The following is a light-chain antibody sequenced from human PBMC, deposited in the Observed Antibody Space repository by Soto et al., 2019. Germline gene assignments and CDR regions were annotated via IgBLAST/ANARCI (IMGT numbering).Light chain of an antibody. CDR1: QGISTW. CDR2: AAS. Sequence: DIQMTQSPSSVSASVGDRVTITCRASQGISTWLAWYQQKPGSAPKLLIYAASSLQSGVPSRFSGSGSGTYFTLTITSLQPEDFATYYCLQSDSFPHTFGQGTKLHIK. V-gene: IGKV1-12*01. J-gene: IGKJ2*01. CDR3: LQSDSFPHT.